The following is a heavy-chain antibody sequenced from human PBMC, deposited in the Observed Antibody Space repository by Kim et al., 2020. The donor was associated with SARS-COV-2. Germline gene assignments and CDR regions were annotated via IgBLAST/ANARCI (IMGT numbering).Heavy chain of an antibody. CDR1: GYTFTSYA. D-gene: IGHD3-9*01. CDR3: ARDSYYDIFRYYYYYMDV. V-gene: IGHV1-3*01. CDR2: INAGNGNT. Sequence: ASVKVSCKASGYTFTSYAMHWVRQAPGQRLEWMGWINAGNGNTKYSQKFQGRVTITRDTSASTAYMELSSLRSEDTAVYYCARDSYYDIFRYYYYYMDVWGKGTTVPVSS. J-gene: IGHJ6*03.